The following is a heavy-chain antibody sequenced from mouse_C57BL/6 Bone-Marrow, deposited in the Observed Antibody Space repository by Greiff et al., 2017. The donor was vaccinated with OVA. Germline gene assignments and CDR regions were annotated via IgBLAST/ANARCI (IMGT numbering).Heavy chain of an antibody. J-gene: IGHJ3*01. CDR2: IYPRSGNT. CDR3: ARPLWFAY. CDR1: GYTFTSYG. Sequence: QVQLKESGAELARPGASVKLSCKASGYTFTSYGISWVKQRTGQGLEWIGEIYPRSGNTYYNEKFKGKATLTADKSSSTAYMELRSLTSEDSAVYFCARPLWFAYWGQGTLVTVSA. D-gene: IGHD6-1*01. V-gene: IGHV1-81*01.